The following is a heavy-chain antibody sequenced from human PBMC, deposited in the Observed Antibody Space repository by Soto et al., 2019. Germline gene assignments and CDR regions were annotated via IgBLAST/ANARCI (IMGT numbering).Heavy chain of an antibody. CDR2: IFHGGST. D-gene: IGHD6-13*01. J-gene: IGHJ5*02. CDR3: SRCAAAGLNWFAP. CDR1: GGSFSGYF. Sequence: SETLSLPCAVYGGSFSGYFWSWIRQPPGKGLEWIGEIFHGGSTNYSPSLKSRVTISVDTSKNQFSLKLSSVTAADTAVYYCSRCAAAGLNWFAPRGQRT. V-gene: IGHV4-34*09.